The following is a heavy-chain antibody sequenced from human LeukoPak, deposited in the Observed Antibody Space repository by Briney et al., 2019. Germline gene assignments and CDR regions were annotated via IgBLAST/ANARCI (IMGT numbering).Heavy chain of an antibody. J-gene: IGHJ4*02. CDR3: ARHKYSFDF. V-gene: IGHV4-34*01. Sequence: TSETLSLTCAVYGGSFSGYYWSWIRQPPGKGLEWIGEINHSGSTNYNPSLKSRVAISVDTSKNQFSLKLSSVTAADTAVYYCARHKYSFDFWGQGALVTVSS. CDR2: INHSGST. CDR1: GGSFSGYY.